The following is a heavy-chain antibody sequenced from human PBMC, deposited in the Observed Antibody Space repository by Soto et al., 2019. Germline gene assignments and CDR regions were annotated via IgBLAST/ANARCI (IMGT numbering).Heavy chain of an antibody. J-gene: IGHJ5*02. V-gene: IGHV6-1*01. CDR2: TYFRSKWYN. CDR3: AKGDNLGPKTGYAFDP. CDR1: GYSVSSNTAS. Sequence: SQTLSLTCAISGYSVSSNTASWNCIRQSPWRGLEWLGRTYFRSKWYNDYAVSVKSRIIINPDTSNNQFSLQLNSVTPEDTAVYFCAKGDNLGPKTGYAFDPWGQGILVTVSS. D-gene: IGHD5-12*01.